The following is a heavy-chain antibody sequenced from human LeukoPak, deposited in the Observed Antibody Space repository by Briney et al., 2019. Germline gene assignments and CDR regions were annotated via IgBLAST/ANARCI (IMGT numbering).Heavy chain of an antibody. D-gene: IGHD6-19*01. Sequence: SETLSLTCTVSGYSISSGYYWGWIRQPPRKGLEWIGSIYHTGSTNYNPSLKSRVTISVDKSKNQFSLNLSSVTAADTAVYYCARAVSGRGYYFDYWGQGTLVTVSS. V-gene: IGHV4-38-2*02. CDR3: ARAVSGRGYYFDY. CDR1: GYSISSGYY. CDR2: IYHTGST. J-gene: IGHJ4*02.